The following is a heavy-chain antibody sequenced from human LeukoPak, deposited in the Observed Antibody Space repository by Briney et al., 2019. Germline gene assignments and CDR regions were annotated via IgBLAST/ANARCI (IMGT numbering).Heavy chain of an antibody. J-gene: IGHJ4*02. CDR1: GGSFSGYY. V-gene: IGHV4-34*01. D-gene: IGHD2/OR15-2a*01. Sequence: PSETLSLTCAVYGGSFSGYYWSWIRQPPGKGLEWIGEINHSGSTNYNPSLKSRVTISVDTSKNQFSLKLSSVTAADTAVYYCARPRVNKGAFDYWGQGTLVTVSS. CDR3: ARPRVNKGAFDY. CDR2: INHSGST.